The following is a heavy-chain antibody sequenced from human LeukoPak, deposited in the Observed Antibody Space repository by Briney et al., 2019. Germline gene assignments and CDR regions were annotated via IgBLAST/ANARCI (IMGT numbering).Heavy chain of an antibody. D-gene: IGHD3-16*02. J-gene: IGHJ4*02. CDR3: ARAWEGGYPYYFDS. CDR2: IYHSGAT. CDR1: GYSITSGYS. Sequence: PSETLSLTCTVSGYSITSGYSWGWIRQPPGKGLEWIAKIYHSGATFYNPSLKSRVTISVDTSKNQFSLKLSSVTAADTAVYYCARAWEGGYPYYFDSWGQGTLVTVSS. V-gene: IGHV4-38-2*02.